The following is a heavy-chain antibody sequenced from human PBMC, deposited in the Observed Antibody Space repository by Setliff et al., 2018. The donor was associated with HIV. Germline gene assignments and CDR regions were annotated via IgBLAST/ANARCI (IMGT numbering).Heavy chain of an antibody. Sequence: SETLSLTCTVSGGSISTSYWTWIRQHPGKGLEWIGYIYNTGSTYHSPSLKSRVTISVDTSRNQFSLKLTSVTAADTAVYYCARLSGDYYYFDYWGQGTLVTVSS. D-gene: IGHD2-21*02. CDR3: ARLSGDYYYFDY. CDR1: GGSISTSY. J-gene: IGHJ4*02. CDR2: IYNTGST. V-gene: IGHV4-4*09.